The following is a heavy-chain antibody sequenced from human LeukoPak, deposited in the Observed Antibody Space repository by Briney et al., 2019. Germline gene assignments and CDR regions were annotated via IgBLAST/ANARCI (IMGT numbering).Heavy chain of an antibody. CDR2: INPNSGGT. CDR1: GYTFTGYY. CDR3: ARTYYYDSSGYCN. D-gene: IGHD3-22*01. J-gene: IGHJ4*02. V-gene: IGHV1-2*02. Sequence: GASVKVSCKASGYTFTGYYMHWVRQAPGQGLEWMGWINPNSGGTNYAQKFQGRVTMTTDTSTSTAYMELRSLRSDDTAVYYCARTYYYDSSGYCNWGQGTLVTVSS.